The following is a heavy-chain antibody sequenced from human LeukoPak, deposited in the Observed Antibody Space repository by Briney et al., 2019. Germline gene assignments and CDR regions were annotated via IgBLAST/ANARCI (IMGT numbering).Heavy chain of an antibody. CDR2: IYSGGST. CDR3: ASDLFPYGGNSPFAY. D-gene: IGHD4-23*01. V-gene: IGHV3-66*02. J-gene: IGHJ4*02. Sequence: GGSLRLSCAASGFTVSSNYMSWVRQAPGKGLEWVSVIYSGGSTFYADSVKGGFTISRDNPKNPLYLQMHSLRAEDPAVYYCASDLFPYGGNSPFAYWGQGTLVTVSS. CDR1: GFTVSSNY.